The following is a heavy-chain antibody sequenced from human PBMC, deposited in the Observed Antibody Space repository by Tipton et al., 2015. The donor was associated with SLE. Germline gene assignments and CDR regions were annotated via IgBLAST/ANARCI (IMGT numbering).Heavy chain of an antibody. CDR3: ARGGYCSGGSCYFAEYFQH. D-gene: IGHD2-15*01. Sequence: LRLSCAVYGGSFSGYYWSWIRQPPGKGLEWIGEINHSGSTNYNPSLKSRVTISVDTSKNQFSLKLSSVTAADTAVHYCARGGYCSGGSCYFAEYFQHWGQGTLVTVSS. J-gene: IGHJ1*01. V-gene: IGHV4-34*01. CDR1: GGSFSGYY. CDR2: INHSGST.